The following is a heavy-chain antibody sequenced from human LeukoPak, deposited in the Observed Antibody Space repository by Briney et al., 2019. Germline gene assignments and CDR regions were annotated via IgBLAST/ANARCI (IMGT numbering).Heavy chain of an antibody. Sequence: SETLSLTCTVSGGSISSGGYYWSWIRQHPGKGLEWIVYIYYSGSTYYNPSLKSRVTISVDTSKNQFSLKLSSVTAADMAVYYCAREGRGAYCGGDCPSTFDYWGQGTLVTVSS. J-gene: IGHJ4*02. CDR2: IYYSGST. D-gene: IGHD2-21*02. CDR3: AREGRGAYCGGDCPSTFDY. V-gene: IGHV4-31*03. CDR1: GGSISSGGYY.